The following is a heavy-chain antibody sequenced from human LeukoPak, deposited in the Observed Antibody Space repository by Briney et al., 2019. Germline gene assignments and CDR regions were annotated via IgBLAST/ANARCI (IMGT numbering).Heavy chain of an antibody. CDR2: VSSNGGST. V-gene: IGHV3-64D*06. J-gene: IGHJ1*01. CDR3: VKDDVDYYDSGAYPH. D-gene: IGHD3-22*01. CDR1: GYTFSHYA. Sequence: AGGSLTLLCSASGYTFSHYAMHWLRQSPGKGLEYLSTVSSNGGSTYYTDPVKGRFTISRDKSKNTLYLQMSSLRAEDTAVYYCVKDDVDYYDSGAYPHWGQGTLVTVSS.